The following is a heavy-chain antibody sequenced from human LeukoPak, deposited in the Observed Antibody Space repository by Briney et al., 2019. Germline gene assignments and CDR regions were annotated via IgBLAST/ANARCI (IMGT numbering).Heavy chain of an antibody. CDR1: DSTFSTYS. Sequence: GGSLRLSFAASDSTFSTYSINGVRQAPARGLEGVPSISSSSTYIYYADSVKGRFTISRDNAKNSLYLQMNSLRAEDTAVYYCARDLVVVPDARWVYFDYWGQGTLVTVSS. J-gene: IGHJ4*02. D-gene: IGHD2-2*01. CDR2: ISSSSTYI. CDR3: ARDLVVVPDARWVYFDY. V-gene: IGHV3-21*01.